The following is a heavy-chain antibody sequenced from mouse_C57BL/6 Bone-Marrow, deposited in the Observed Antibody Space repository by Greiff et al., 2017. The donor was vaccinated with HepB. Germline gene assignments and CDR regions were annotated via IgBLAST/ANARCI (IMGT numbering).Heavy chain of an antibody. D-gene: IGHD2-1*01. Sequence: EVQLQQSGPELVKPGASVKISCKASGYSFTGYYMNWVKQSPEKSLEWIGEINPSTGGTNYNQKFKAKATLTVDKATSTAYMQLKSLTSEDSAVYYCARGNYVYYFDFWGQGTALTVTA. CDR2: INPSTGGT. CDR3: ARGNYVYYFDF. J-gene: IGHJ2*01. CDR1: GYSFTGYY. V-gene: IGHV1-42*01.